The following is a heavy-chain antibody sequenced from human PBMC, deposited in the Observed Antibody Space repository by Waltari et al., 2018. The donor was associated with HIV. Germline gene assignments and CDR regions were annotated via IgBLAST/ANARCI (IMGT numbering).Heavy chain of an antibody. CDR3: ARHCLQKGWLPQLKYYYGMDV. Sequence: QQQLQESGPGLVKPPEILSVTCTGPGGPISSRGYHSAWLRPSAGKGLEWIGSLFHSGSTYYSPSLRSRATISGDMSANRFSLKLTSVTATDTAVYFCARHCLQKGWLPQLKYYYGMDVWGQGTTVIVSS. CDR2: LFHSGST. V-gene: IGHV4-39*01. CDR1: GGPISSRGYH. D-gene: IGHD1-1*01. J-gene: IGHJ6*02.